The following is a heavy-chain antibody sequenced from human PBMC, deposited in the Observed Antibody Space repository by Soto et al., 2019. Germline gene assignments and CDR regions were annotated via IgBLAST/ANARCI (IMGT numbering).Heavy chain of an antibody. V-gene: IGHV3-30*18. D-gene: IGHD4-17*01. CDR3: AKDLLPNTVTTCGS. CDR2: ISSDGNNK. J-gene: IGHJ5*02. Sequence: QVQLVESGGGAVQPGRSLRLSCAASGFTFDSHGMHWVRQAPGKGLEWVAVISSDGNNKYYADSVKGRFTISRDNFNNILYLQMSSLRAEDTAVYYCAKDLLPNTVTTCGSWGQGNRVTVSS. CDR1: GFTFDSHG.